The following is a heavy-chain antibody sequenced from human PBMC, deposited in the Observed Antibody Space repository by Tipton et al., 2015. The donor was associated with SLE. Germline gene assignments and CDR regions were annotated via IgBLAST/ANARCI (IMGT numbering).Heavy chain of an antibody. J-gene: IGHJ3*02. CDR3: AREGSGSYHAFDI. D-gene: IGHD1-26*01. V-gene: IGHV4-39*07. Sequence: TLSLTCTVSGGSISSSSYYWGWIRQPPGKGLEWIGSIYYSGSTYYNPSLKSRVTISVDTSKNQFSLKLSSVTAADTAVYYCAREGSGSYHAFDIWGQGAMVTVSS. CDR1: GGSISSSSYY. CDR2: IYYSGST.